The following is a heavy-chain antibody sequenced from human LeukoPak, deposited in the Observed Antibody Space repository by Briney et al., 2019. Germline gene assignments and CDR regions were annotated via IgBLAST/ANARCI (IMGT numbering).Heavy chain of an antibody. V-gene: IGHV1-46*01. D-gene: IGHD6-13*01. CDR2: INPSGGST. CDR1: GGTFSSYA. CDR3: ARDRVVAAAGTGDYYYYGMDV. Sequence: GASVKVSCKASGGTFSSYAISWVRQAPGQGLEWMGIINPSGGSTSYAQKFQGRVTMTRDTSTSTVYMELSSLRSEDTAVYYCARDRVVAAAGTGDYYYYGMDVWGQGTTVTVSS. J-gene: IGHJ6*02.